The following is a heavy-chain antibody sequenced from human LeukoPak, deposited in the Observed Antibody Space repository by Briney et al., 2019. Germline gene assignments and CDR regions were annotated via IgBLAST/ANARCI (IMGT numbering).Heavy chain of an antibody. D-gene: IGHD1-26*01. V-gene: IGHV3-23*01. CDR1: GFTFSSYA. J-gene: IGHJ4*02. CDR2: IGGSGGST. CDR3: ARSYSGSYGFDY. Sequence: GGSLRLSCAASGFTFSSYAMGWVRQAPGKGLEWVSSIGGSGGSTYYADSVKGRFTISRDNSKNTLYLQMNSLRAEDTAVYYCARSYSGSYGFDYWGQGTLVTVSS.